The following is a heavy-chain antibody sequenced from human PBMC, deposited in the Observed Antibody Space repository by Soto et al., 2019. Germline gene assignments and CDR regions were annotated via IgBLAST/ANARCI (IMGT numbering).Heavy chain of an antibody. CDR1: GGSISSSSYY. Sequence: SETQSLTCTVSGGSISSSSYYWGWIRQPPGKGLEWIGSISYSGSTYYNPSLKSRVTMSVDTSKNQFSLKLSSVTAADTAVYYCARLHGYCISTSCYGYYGMDVWGQGTTVT. J-gene: IGHJ6*02. CDR2: ISYSGST. V-gene: IGHV4-39*01. D-gene: IGHD2-2*01. CDR3: ARLHGYCISTSCYGYYGMDV.